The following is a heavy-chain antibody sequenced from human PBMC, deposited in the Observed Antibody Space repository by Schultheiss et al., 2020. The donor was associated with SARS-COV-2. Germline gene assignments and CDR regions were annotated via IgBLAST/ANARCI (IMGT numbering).Heavy chain of an antibody. CDR3: AMGTASGALDC. CDR1: GFTFSSYG. CDR2: ISSDGSTT. D-gene: IGHD3-10*01. Sequence: GGSLRLSCAASGFTFSSYGMHWVRQAPGKGLEWVSRISSDGSTTNYADSVKGRFTISRDNTKNTVYLQMNSLRAEDSALYYCAMGTASGALDCWGQGTLVTVSS. J-gene: IGHJ4*02. V-gene: IGHV3-74*01.